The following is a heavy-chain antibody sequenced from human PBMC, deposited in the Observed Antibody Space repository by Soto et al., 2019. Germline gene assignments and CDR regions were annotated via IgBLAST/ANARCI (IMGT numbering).Heavy chain of an antibody. J-gene: IGHJ4*01. CDR3: ARGYYGTTTCIDN. Sequence: GASVKVSCKTSGYTFTSYSYSWVRQATGQGLEWMGWVNSYDGTTKIAQQFRDRITLTADKSAATVFMELRSLTSDDTAVYYCARGYYGTTTCIDNWG. CDR1: GYTFTSYS. CDR2: VNSYDGTT. V-gene: IGHV1-18*04. D-gene: IGHD1-7*01.